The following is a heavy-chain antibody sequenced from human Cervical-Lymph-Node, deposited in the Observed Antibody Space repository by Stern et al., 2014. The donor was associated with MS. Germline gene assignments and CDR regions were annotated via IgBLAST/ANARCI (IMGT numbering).Heavy chain of an antibody. CDR2: IYHSGST. J-gene: IGHJ5*02. V-gene: IGHV4-38-2*02. CDR3: AREEQQLVHGNWFDP. D-gene: IGHD6-13*01. Sequence: QVQLQESGPGLVKPSETLSLTCTVSSYSISSGYYWGWIRQPAGKGLEWVGTIYHSGSTYYNPSLKSRVTISVATSKNQFSRKLISGTAADTAMYYCAREEQQLVHGNWFDPWGQGTLVTVSS. CDR1: SYSISSGYY.